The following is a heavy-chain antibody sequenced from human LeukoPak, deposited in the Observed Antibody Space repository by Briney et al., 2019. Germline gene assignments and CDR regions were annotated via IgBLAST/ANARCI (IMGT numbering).Heavy chain of an antibody. Sequence: SETLSLTCTVSGGSISSYYWSWIRQPAGKGLEWIGRIYTSGSTNYNPSLKSRVTMSVDTSKNQFSLKLSSVTAADTAVYYCARDRMVGATPYYYYGMDVWGQGTTVTVSS. D-gene: IGHD1-26*01. V-gene: IGHV4-4*07. J-gene: IGHJ6*02. CDR2: IYTSGST. CDR1: GGSISSYY. CDR3: ARDRMVGATPYYYYGMDV.